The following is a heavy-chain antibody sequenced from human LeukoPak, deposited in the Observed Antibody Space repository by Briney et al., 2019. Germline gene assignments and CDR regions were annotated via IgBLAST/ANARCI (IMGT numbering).Heavy chain of an antibody. CDR1: GYTFTGYY. CDR2: INPNSGGT. Sequence: ASVKVSCKASGYTFTGYYMHWVRQAPGQGLEWMGWINPNSGGTNYAQKFQGRVTMTRDTSISTAYMELGRLRSDDTAVYYCARDLSITISPVDVWGQGTTVTVSS. J-gene: IGHJ6*02. CDR3: ARDLSITISPVDV. V-gene: IGHV1-2*02. D-gene: IGHD3-9*01.